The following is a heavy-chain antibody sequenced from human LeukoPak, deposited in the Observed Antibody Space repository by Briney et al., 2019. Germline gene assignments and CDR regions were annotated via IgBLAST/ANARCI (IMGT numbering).Heavy chain of an antibody. V-gene: IGHV4-30-4*08. J-gene: IGHJ4*02. CDR3: AGTTGYSSSWYDY. Sequence: KPSETLSLTCTVSGGSISSGDYYWSWIRQPPGKGLEWIGHICYSGSTYYNPSLKSRVTISVDTSKNQFSLKLSSVTAADTAVYYCAGTTGYSSSWYDYWGQGTLVTVSS. CDR2: ICYSGST. D-gene: IGHD6-13*01. CDR1: GGSISSGDYY.